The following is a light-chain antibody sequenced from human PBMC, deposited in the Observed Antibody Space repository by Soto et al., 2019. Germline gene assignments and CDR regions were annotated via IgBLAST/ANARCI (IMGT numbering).Light chain of an antibody. CDR2: DAS. V-gene: IGKV1-5*01. CDR3: QQYNSYSWT. J-gene: IGKJ1*01. CDR1: QSISSW. Sequence: DIQMTQSASTLCASVGDRVTITCRASQSISSWLAWYQQKPGKAPKLLIYDASSLESGVPSRFSGSGSGTEFTLTISSLQPDDFATYYCQQYNSYSWTFGQGTKVDIK.